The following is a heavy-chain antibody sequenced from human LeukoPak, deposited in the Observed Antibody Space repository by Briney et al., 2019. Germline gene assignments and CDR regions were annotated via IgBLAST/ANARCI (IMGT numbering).Heavy chain of an antibody. CDR3: ARDGHRRYYYDSSGREHAFDI. CDR2: INAGNGNT. D-gene: IGHD3-22*01. J-gene: IGHJ3*02. CDR1: GYTFTSYA. V-gene: IGHV1-3*01. Sequence: ASVTVSCKASGYTFTSYAMHWVRQAPGQRLEWMGWINAGNGNTKYSQEFQGRVTITRDTSTSTAYMEVKSLRSDDTAVYYCARDGHRRYYYDSSGREHAFDIWGQGTMVTVSS.